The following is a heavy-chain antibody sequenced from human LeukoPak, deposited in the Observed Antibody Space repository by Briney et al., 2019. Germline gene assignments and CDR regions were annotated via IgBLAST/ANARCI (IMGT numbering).Heavy chain of an antibody. J-gene: IGHJ3*02. CDR3: ARHGSNYDFWSGYAFDI. CDR1: GGSISSYY. V-gene: IGHV4-59*08. Sequence: SETLSLTCTVSGGSISSYYWSWIRQPPGEGREWIGYIYYSGSTNYNPSLKSRVTISVDTSKNQFSLKLSSVTAADTAVYYCARHGSNYDFWSGYAFDIWGQGTMVTVSS. CDR2: IYYSGST. D-gene: IGHD3-3*01.